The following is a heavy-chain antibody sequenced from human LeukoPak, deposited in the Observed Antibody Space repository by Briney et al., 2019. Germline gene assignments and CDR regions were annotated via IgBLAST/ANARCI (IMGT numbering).Heavy chain of an antibody. CDR2: ISGSGGST. J-gene: IGHJ4*02. Sequence: GGSLRLSCAASGFTFSSYAMSWVRQAPGKGLEWVSAISGSGGSTYYADSVKGRFTISRDNSKNTLYLQMNSLRAEDTAVYYCARSIYDSINFDYWGQGTLVTVSS. V-gene: IGHV3-23*01. CDR3: ARSIYDSINFDY. D-gene: IGHD3-22*01. CDR1: GFTFSSYA.